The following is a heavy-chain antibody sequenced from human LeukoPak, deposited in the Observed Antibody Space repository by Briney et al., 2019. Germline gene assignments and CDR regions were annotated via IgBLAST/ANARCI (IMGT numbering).Heavy chain of an antibody. Sequence: GGSLRLSCAASGFTFSSYVMHWVRQAPGKGLEWVAIISYDGSNEYYADSVKGRFTISRDNSKNTLYLQMNSLRAADTAVYYCARAHDSSGWYGDDYWGQGTLVTVSS. CDR3: ARAHDSSGWYGDDY. D-gene: IGHD6-19*01. V-gene: IGHV3-30*04. J-gene: IGHJ4*02. CDR1: GFTFSSYV. CDR2: ISYDGSNE.